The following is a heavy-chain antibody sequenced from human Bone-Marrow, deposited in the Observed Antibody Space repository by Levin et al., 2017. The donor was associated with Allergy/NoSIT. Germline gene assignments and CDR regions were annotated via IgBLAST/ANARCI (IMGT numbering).Heavy chain of an antibody. CDR3: TSRRAPGIAVAGTLDY. D-gene: IGHD6-19*01. CDR2: INPSGGST. V-gene: IGHV1-46*03. J-gene: IGHJ4*02. CDR1: EYTFTNYY. Sequence: ASVKVSCKASEYTFTNYYMHWVRQAPGQGLEWMGIINPSGGSTNYAQKFQGRVIMTRDTSTSTVYMELSSLRSEDTAVYYCTSRRAPGIAVAGTLDYWGQGTLVTVSS.